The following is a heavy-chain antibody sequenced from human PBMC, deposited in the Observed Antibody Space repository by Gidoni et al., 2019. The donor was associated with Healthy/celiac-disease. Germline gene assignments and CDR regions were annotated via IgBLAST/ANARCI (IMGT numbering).Heavy chain of an antibody. CDR1: GLTCSSYG. D-gene: IGHD1-7*01. CDR3: AREVELSYYYYMDV. Sequence: QVQLVESGGGVVQPGRSLRLAWAASGLTCSSYGMYWVRQDPGKGLECVAVIWYYGINKYYADSVKCRFTISRDNSNNPLYLQMNSLRAEDTAVYYCAREVELSYYYYMDVWGKGTTVTVSS. CDR2: IWYYGINK. V-gene: IGHV3-33*01. J-gene: IGHJ6*03.